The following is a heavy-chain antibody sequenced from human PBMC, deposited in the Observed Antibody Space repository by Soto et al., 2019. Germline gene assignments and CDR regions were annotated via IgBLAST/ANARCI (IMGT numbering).Heavy chain of an antibody. CDR2: ISAYNGNT. V-gene: IGHV1-18*04. D-gene: IGHD6-19*01. CDR3: ARDSLYSSGWYGGDFDY. Sequence: ASVKVSCKASGYTFTGYYMHWVRQAPGQGLEWMGWISAYNGNTNYAQKLQGRVTMTTDTSTSTAYMELRSLRSDDTAVYYCARDSLYSSGWYGGDFDYWGQGTLVTVSS. J-gene: IGHJ4*02. CDR1: GYTFTGYY.